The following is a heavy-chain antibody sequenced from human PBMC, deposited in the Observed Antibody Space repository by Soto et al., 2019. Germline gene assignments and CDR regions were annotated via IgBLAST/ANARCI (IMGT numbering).Heavy chain of an antibody. CDR1: GYTFTSYD. CDR3: AKDLGGYSGYAFDY. Sequence: ASVKVSCKASGYTFTSYDINWVRQATGQGLEWMGWMNPNSGYTGHAQKFQGRVTMTRDTSTSTAYMELNSLRAEDTAVYYCAKDLGGYSGYAFDYWGQGTLVTVSS. D-gene: IGHD5-12*01. CDR2: MNPNSGYT. J-gene: IGHJ4*02. V-gene: IGHV1-8*01.